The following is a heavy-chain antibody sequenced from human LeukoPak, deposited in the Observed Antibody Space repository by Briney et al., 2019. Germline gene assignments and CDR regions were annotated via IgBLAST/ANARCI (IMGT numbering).Heavy chain of an antibody. Sequence: PGGSLRLSCAASGFIFSSYWMSWVRQAPGKGLEWVANINQDGSEKYYVDSVKGRFTISRDNAKNSLYLQMNSLRAADTAVYYCARDHAFSYYYYYMDVWGKGTTVTVSS. J-gene: IGHJ6*03. V-gene: IGHV3-7*01. CDR1: GFIFSSYW. D-gene: IGHD3-3*01. CDR3: ARDHAFSYYYYYMDV. CDR2: INQDGSEK.